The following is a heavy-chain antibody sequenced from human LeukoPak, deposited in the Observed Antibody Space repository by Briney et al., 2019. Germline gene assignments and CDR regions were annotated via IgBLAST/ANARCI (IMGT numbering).Heavy chain of an antibody. CDR1: GFTFSSYA. J-gene: IGHJ4*02. CDR3: ARGYRQLVPPYFGY. CDR2: ISSNGGST. D-gene: IGHD6-13*01. V-gene: IGHV3-64*01. Sequence: PGGSLRLSCAASGFTFSSYAMHWVRQAPGKGLEYVSAISSNGGSTYYANSVKGRFTISRGNSKNTLYLQMGSLRAEDMAVYYCARGYRQLVPPYFGYWGQGTLVTVSS.